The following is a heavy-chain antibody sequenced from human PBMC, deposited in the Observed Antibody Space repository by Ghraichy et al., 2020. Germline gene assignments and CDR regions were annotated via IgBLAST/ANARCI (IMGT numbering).Heavy chain of an antibody. J-gene: IGHJ4*02. V-gene: IGHV3-30*18. Sequence: GGSLRLSCAASGFTFSSYGMHWVRQAPGKGLEWVAVISYDGSNKYYADSVKGRFTISRDNSKNTLYLQMNSLRAEDTAVYYCAKDSGERWLPQSIPLHWGQGTLVTVSS. CDR2: ISYDGSNK. CDR1: GFTFSSYG. CDR3: AKDSGERWLPQSIPLH. D-gene: IGHD5-24*01.